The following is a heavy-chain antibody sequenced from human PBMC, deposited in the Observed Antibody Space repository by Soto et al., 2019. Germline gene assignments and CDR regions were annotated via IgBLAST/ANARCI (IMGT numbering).Heavy chain of an antibody. J-gene: IGHJ6*02. D-gene: IGHD6-19*01. CDR2: TMPIFGTA. CDR3: ATTLRPGVVVAGDFQCYYGMDV. Sequence: QVQLVQSGAEVQKPGSSVKVSCKASGDTFSDFAFSWVRQAPGQGLEWMGGTMPIFGTANYAQKFQGRVTITADESTSTVYMELSRLRSEDTAVYYCATTLRPGVVVAGDFQCYYGMDVWGQGTTVTVSS. CDR1: GDTFSDFA. V-gene: IGHV1-69*01.